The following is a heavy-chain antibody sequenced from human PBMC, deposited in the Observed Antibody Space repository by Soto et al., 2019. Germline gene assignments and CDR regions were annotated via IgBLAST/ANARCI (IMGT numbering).Heavy chain of an antibody. J-gene: IGHJ6*02. V-gene: IGHV4-39*01. CDR1: GVSISGSRYY. D-gene: IGHD1-26*01. CDR3: ARGGIPPSGYGIAYAMDV. Sequence: SETLSLTCTVSGVSISGSRYYWGGIRQPQGRGLEWIGNIYYSGSTYYTPALKSRVTLSVDTSKNQFSLNLNSVTAADTAVYYCARGGIPPSGYGIAYAMDVWGQGTTVTVSS. CDR2: IYYSGST.